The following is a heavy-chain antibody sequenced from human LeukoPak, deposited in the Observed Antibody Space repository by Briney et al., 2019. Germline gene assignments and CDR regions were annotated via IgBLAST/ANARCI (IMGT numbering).Heavy chain of an antibody. CDR2: IYHSGST. CDR1: GGSISSSGYS. D-gene: IGHD2-2*01. Sequence: PSETLSLTCAVSGGSISSSGYSWSWIRQPPGKGLEWIGYIYHSGSTYYNPSLKSRVTISVDRSKNQFSLKLSSVTAADTAVYYCARLSATPSYYYGMDVWGQGTTVTVSS. CDR3: ARLSATPSYYYGMDV. V-gene: IGHV4-30-2*01. J-gene: IGHJ6*02.